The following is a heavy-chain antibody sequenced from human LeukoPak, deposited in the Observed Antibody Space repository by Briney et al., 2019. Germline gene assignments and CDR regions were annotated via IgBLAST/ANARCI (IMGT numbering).Heavy chain of an antibody. Sequence: GGSLRLSCAASGFTFSSYWMTWLRQPPGKGLEWVATIEEDGDKRYYVDSVKGRFTISRDNAKNSLYLQMNSVRAEDTAVYYCARDGVAYWGQGTLVIVSS. J-gene: IGHJ4*02. V-gene: IGHV3-7*03. CDR2: IEEDGDKR. D-gene: IGHD2-15*01. CDR1: GFTFSSYW. CDR3: ARDGVAY.